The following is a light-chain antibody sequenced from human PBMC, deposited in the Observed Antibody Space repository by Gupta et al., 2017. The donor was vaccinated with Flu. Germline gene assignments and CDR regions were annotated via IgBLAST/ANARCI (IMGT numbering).Light chain of an antibody. V-gene: IGLV2-23*02. Sequence: SITISCTGTSSDVGNYNLVSWYQQHPGEAPKLMIYEVTKRPAGVSNRFSGSKSGSTASLTISGLQAADEGDYYCCSYADSRTFVFGTGTKVTVL. CDR2: EVT. CDR1: SSDVGNYNL. CDR3: CSYADSRTFV. J-gene: IGLJ1*01.